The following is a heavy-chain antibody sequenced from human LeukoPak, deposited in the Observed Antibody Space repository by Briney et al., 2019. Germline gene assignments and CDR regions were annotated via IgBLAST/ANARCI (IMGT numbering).Heavy chain of an antibody. CDR2: IRSYSSYI. Sequence: ETLSLTCSVSGGSISSSSNYWGWIRQPPGKGLEWVASIRSYSSYIHYADSVKGRFTISRDDAKKSLDLQMNSLRAEDTAVYFCARYSEVYYYVDVWGAGTTVIVSS. D-gene: IGHD2-21*01. J-gene: IGHJ6*03. CDR3: ARYSEVYYYVDV. CDR1: GGSISSSS. V-gene: IGHV3-21*01.